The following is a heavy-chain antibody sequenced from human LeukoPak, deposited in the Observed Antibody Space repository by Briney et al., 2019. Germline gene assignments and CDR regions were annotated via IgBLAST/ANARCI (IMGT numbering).Heavy chain of an antibody. D-gene: IGHD6-13*01. CDR3: ARVRWAARKAAAGPSNWFDP. J-gene: IGHJ5*02. CDR1: GYTFTSYD. CDR2: MNPNSGNT. Sequence: ASVKVSCKASGYTFTSYDINWVRQATGQGLEWMGWMNPNSGNTGYAQKFQGRVTMTRNTSISTAYMELSSLRSEDPAVYYCARVRWAARKAAAGPSNWFDPWGQGTLVTVSS. V-gene: IGHV1-8*01.